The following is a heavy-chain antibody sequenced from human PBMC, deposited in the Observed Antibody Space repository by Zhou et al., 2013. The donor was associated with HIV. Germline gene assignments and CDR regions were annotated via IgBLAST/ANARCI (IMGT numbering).Heavy chain of an antibody. CDR2: INPNSGGT. D-gene: IGHD6-13*01. Sequence: QVQLVQSGSEVTKPGASVKVSCKASGYTFTGYYLHWVRQAPGQGLEWMGWINPNSGGTNYAQKFQGRVTITTDESTSTAYMELSSLRSEDTAVYYCARSYSSSWYHWYFDLWGRGTLVTVSS. J-gene: IGHJ2*01. CDR1: GYTFTGYY. V-gene: IGHV1-2*02. CDR3: ARSYSSSWYHWYFDL.